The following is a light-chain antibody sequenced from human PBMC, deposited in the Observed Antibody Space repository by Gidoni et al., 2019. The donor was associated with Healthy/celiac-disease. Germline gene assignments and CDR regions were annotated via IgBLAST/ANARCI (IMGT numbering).Light chain of an antibody. Sequence: NFMLPQPPSVSESPRQTVTISCPRSRGSISSNYFQWYQQRPGSSPTTVIYEDNQRPYGVHDRFSGSSDSSYNSASLTISGLKTEDEAEYYCKSYDRSNRVFGGGTKLTVL. CDR2: EDN. V-gene: IGLV6-57*01. J-gene: IGLJ2*01. CDR3: KSYDRSNRV. CDR1: RGSISSNY.